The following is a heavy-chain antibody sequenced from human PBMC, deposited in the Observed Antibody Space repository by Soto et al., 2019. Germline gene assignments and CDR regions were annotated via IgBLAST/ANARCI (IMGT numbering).Heavy chain of an antibody. CDR3: ARHLPHYDFWSGYYPGVYYYGMDV. J-gene: IGHJ6*02. V-gene: IGHV5-51*01. CDR2: IYPGDSDT. Sequence: GESLKISCKGSGYSFTSYWIGWVRQMPGKGLEWMGIIYPGDSDTRYSPSFQGQVTISADKSISTAYLQWSSLKASDTAMYYCARHLPHYDFWSGYYPGVYYYGMDVWGQGTTVTVSS. CDR1: GYSFTSYW. D-gene: IGHD3-3*01.